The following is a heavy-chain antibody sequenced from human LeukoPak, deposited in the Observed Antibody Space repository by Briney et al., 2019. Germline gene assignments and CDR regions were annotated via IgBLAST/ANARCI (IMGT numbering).Heavy chain of an antibody. CDR3: ARVRTLNSALFDI. D-gene: IGHD3-16*01. V-gene: IGHV4-59*01. CDR1: GGSISSYY. Sequence: PSETLSLTCTVSGGSISSYYWSWIRQPPGKGLEWIGYIYYSGSTNYNPSLKSRVTISVDTSKNQFSLKLSSVTAADTAVYYCARVRTLNSALFDIWGQGTMVTVSS. J-gene: IGHJ3*02. CDR2: IYYSGST.